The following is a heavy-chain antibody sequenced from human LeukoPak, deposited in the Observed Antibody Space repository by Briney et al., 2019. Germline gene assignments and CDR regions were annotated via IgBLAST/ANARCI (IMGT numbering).Heavy chain of an antibody. CDR2: INPDGSST. CDR3: ARGDSSGWWKYFDY. J-gene: IGHJ4*02. CDR1: GFTFRTYW. V-gene: IGHV3-74*01. Sequence: GGSLRLSCVASGFTFRTYWMHWVRQVPGKGPVWLSRINPDGSSTTYADSVKGRFTISRDNAKNSLYLQMNSLRAEDTAVYYCARGDSSGWWKYFDYWGQGTLVTVSS. D-gene: IGHD6-19*01.